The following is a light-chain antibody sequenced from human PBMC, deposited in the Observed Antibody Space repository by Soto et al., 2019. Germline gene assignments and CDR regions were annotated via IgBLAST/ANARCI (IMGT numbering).Light chain of an antibody. CDR1: SSDVGTYNL. V-gene: IGLV2-23*01. Sequence: QSVLTQPASVSGSPGQSITISCTGTSSDVGTYNLVSWYQHHPGKAPKLMIYEATKRPSGVSNRFSGSKTGNTASLTISGLQAEDEADYYCFSHRGGDSHVFGTGTKLTVL. CDR2: EAT. CDR3: FSHRGGDSHV. J-gene: IGLJ1*01.